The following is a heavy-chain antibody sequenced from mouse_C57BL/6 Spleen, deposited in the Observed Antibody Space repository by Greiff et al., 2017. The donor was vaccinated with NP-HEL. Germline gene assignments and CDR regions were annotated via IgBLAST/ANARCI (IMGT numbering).Heavy chain of an antibody. V-gene: IGHV1-82*01. D-gene: IGHD1-1*01. Sequence: VQLQQSGPELVKPGASVKISCKASGYAFSSSWMNWVKQRPGKGLEWIGRIYPGDGDTNYNGKFKGKATLTADKSSSTAYMQLSSLTSEDSAVYFCARSKFITTVDYWGQGTTLTVSS. CDR1: GYAFSSSW. J-gene: IGHJ2*01. CDR2: IYPGDGDT. CDR3: ARSKFITTVDY.